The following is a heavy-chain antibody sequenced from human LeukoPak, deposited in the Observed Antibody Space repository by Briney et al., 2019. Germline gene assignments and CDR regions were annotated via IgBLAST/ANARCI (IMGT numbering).Heavy chain of an antibody. Sequence: GGSLRLSCAASGFTFSSYAMSWVRQAPGEGLEWFSAITHSGGDTYHADSVKGRFTISRDNSKNTLYLQMDSLRVEDTALYFCAKGSSSSRPYYFDYWGQGTLVTVSS. CDR2: ITHSGGDT. J-gene: IGHJ4*02. CDR3: AKGSSSSRPYYFDY. V-gene: IGHV3-23*01. D-gene: IGHD6-6*01. CDR1: GFTFSSYA.